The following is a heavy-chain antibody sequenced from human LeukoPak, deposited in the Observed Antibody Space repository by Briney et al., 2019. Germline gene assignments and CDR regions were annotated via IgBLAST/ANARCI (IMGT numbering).Heavy chain of an antibody. CDR2: IYRFGNT. Sequence: SETLPLTCTVSGDSISSDYWSWIRQPPGKGLEWIGYIYRFGNTDYNPSLMRRVTISLDTSKKQLSLNLTSVTAADTAVYYSAGRGQRYFRDLGQGTLVTVSS. D-gene: IGHD3-9*01. CDR1: GDSISSDY. CDR3: AGRGQRYFRD. J-gene: IGHJ1*01. V-gene: IGHV4-4*08.